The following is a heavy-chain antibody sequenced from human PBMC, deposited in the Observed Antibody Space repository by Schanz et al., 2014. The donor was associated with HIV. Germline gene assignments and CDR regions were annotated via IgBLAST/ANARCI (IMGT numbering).Heavy chain of an antibody. CDR2: ISGSGGST. D-gene: IGHD7-27*01. CDR3: ARPTGAQYFDL. Sequence: VQLVESGGGLVKPGGSLRLSCAASGFTFSSYAMNWVRQPPGKGLEWVSAISGSGGSTYYADSVKGRFTISRDNSKNTLYLQLNSLRAEDTAVYYCARPTGAQYFDLWGRGTLVTVSS. CDR1: GFTFSSYA. J-gene: IGHJ2*01. V-gene: IGHV3-23*04.